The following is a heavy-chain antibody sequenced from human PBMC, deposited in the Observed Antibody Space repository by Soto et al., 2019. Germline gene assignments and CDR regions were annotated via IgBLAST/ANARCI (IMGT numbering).Heavy chain of an antibody. CDR2: IYYRGTN. J-gene: IGHJ4*01. V-gene: IGHV4-59*01. Sequence: ETLSLTCTVSGGSITSYYWSWIRQPPGKGLEWIAYIYYRGTNTYNPSLESRVTLSVDTSKNQFSLNLSSVTAADTAVYYCARTTYTTSNYFDYWGHGTLVTVSS. CDR3: ARTTYTTSNYFDY. CDR1: GGSITSYY. D-gene: IGHD2-2*02.